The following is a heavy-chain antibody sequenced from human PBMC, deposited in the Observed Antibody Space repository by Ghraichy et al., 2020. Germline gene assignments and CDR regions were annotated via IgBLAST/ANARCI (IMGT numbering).Heavy chain of an antibody. J-gene: IGHJ4*02. Sequence: LSLTCEGSGFPFSQYAMSWVRQAPGKGLEWVSGILGSGATTYYADSVKGRFTISRDNSRNTVYLQMHSLRVEDTALYYCAKRSGSVEATTWRYFDSWGRGTPVTVSS. V-gene: IGHV3-23*01. CDR1: GFPFSQYA. D-gene: IGHD1-26*01. CDR3: AKRSGSVEATTWRYFDS. CDR2: ILGSGATT.